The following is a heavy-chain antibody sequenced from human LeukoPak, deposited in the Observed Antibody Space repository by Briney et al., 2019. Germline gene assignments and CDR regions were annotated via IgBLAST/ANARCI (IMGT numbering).Heavy chain of an antibody. V-gene: IGHV5-51*01. D-gene: IGHD6-13*01. Sequence: GESLKISCKASVFSFTNYWIAWVRQTPGQGLEWMGSIYPGDSDTRYNPSFQGQVTISADKSIKTAYLQWSNLKASDTAMYYCAGAIAAAAVGFDPWGQGTLVTVSS. J-gene: IGHJ5*02. CDR3: AGAIAAAAVGFDP. CDR1: VFSFTNYW. CDR2: IYPGDSDT.